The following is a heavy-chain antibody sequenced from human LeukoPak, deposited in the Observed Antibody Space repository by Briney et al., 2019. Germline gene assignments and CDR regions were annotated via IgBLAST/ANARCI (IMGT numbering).Heavy chain of an antibody. CDR2: ISTSSTYI. J-gene: IGHJ4*02. D-gene: IGHD2-15*01. Sequence: GGSLRLSCAASGFTFSSYWMSWVRQAPGKGLEWVSSISTSSTYIYYADSVKGRFTISRDNAKNSLYLQMNSLRAEDTAVYYCARAISCSGVSCYSVYWGQGTLVTVSS. V-gene: IGHV3-21*01. CDR1: GFTFSSYW. CDR3: ARAISCSGVSCYSVY.